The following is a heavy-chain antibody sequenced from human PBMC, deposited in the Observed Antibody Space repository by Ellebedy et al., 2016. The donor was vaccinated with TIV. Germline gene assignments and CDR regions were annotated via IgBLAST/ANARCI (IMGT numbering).Heavy chain of an antibody. CDR2: IYDTGST. CDR1: GGSISSSSYY. CDR3: ARMRYYGGECWYFDY. Sequence: MPSETLSLTCTVSGGSISSSSYYWGWLRQPPGKGLEWIGSIYDTGSTYYKSPLKSRVSISVDTSKNQFSLKLSSVTAADTAVYYCARMRYYGGECWYFDYWGQGTLVTVSS. D-gene: IGHD2-21*01. V-gene: IGHV4-39*01. J-gene: IGHJ4*02.